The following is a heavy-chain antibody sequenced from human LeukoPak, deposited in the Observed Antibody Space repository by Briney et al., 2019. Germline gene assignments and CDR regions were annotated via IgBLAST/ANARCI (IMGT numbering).Heavy chain of an antibody. CDR3: ARHGPVVGLWLGELLGSNWFDP. CDR1: GGPLSSYY. CDR2: IYYSGST. Sequence: PSETLPLTCTVSGGPLSSYYWSGIRQPPGKGLEWVGYIYYSGSTNYNPSLKSQVTISVDTSKNQFSLELSSVTAADTAVYYCARHGPVVGLWLGELLGSNWFDPWGQGTLVTVSS. D-gene: IGHD3-10*01. V-gene: IGHV4-59*08. J-gene: IGHJ5*02.